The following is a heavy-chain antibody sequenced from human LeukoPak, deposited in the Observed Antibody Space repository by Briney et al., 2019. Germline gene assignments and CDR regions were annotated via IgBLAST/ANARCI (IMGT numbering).Heavy chain of an antibody. CDR3: AREVKVGARAFDI. Sequence: PSETLSLTCAVSGGSISSSDWWSGVRQPPGKGLEWIGEIYHSGSTNYNPSLKSRVTISVDKSKNQFSLNLSSVTAADTAVYYCAREVKVGARAFDIWGQGTMVTVSS. J-gene: IGHJ3*02. CDR2: IYHSGST. CDR1: GGSISSSDW. V-gene: IGHV4-4*02. D-gene: IGHD1-26*01.